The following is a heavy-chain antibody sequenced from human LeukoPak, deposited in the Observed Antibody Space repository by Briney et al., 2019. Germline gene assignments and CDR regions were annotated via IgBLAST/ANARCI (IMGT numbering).Heavy chain of an antibody. CDR2: ISGWGDNT. D-gene: IGHD3-3*01. V-gene: IGHV3-23*01. CDR1: GFTFSHYA. Sequence: GGSLRLSCAASGFTFSHYAMSWVRQAPGEGLEWVSAISGWGDNTYYADSVKGRFTISRDNSKNTLHLQMNSLRAEDTAVYYCAKRGDFWSASYYYYYMDVWGKGTTVTDSS. J-gene: IGHJ6*03. CDR3: AKRGDFWSASYYYYYMDV.